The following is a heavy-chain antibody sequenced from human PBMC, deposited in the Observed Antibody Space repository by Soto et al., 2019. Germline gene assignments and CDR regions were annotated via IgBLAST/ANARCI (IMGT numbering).Heavy chain of an antibody. Sequence: GSTNYNPSLKSRVTISVDTSKNQFSLKLSSVTAADTAVYYCAGTAGRGLLIEPWGQGTLVTVSS. J-gene: IGHJ5*02. CDR3: AGTAGRGLLIEP. D-gene: IGHD6-13*01. CDR2: GST. V-gene: IGHV4-59*01.